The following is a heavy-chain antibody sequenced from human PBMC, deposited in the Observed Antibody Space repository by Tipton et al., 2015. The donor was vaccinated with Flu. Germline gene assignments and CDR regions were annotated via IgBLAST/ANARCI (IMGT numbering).Heavy chain of an antibody. V-gene: IGHV4-38-2*01. CDR3: ARRDYSNYVSEPKNWFDP. CDR2: IHHSGIT. CDR1: DYSISSDYY. Sequence: LRLSCAVSDYSISSDYYWGWIRQPPGKGLEWLGNIHHSGITYYNSSLKSRVTISLDKSNNQFSLRLVSVTATDTAVYYCARRDYSNYVSEPKNWFDPWGQGILVTVSS. J-gene: IGHJ5*02. D-gene: IGHD4-11*01.